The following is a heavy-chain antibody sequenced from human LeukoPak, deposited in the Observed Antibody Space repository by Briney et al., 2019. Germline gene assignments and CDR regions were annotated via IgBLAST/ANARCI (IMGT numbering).Heavy chain of an antibody. V-gene: IGHV3-15*01. CDR2: IKSKSDGGTT. J-gene: IGHJ5*02. CDR1: GFTLSNAW. CDR3: TALLFGSSWYER. Sequence: PGGSLRLSCAASGFTLSNAWMSWVRQAPGKGLEWVGRIKSKSDGGTTDYDAPVKGRFTVSRDDSKNTLYLQMNSLNTDDTAIYYCTALLFGSSWYERWGQGTLVTVSS. D-gene: IGHD6-13*01.